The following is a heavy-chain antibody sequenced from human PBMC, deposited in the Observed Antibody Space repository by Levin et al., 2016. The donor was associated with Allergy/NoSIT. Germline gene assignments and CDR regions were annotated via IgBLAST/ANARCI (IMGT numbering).Heavy chain of an antibody. J-gene: IGHJ3*02. CDR2: MSGIDDST. CDR3: AREGFNSGRCGGFDI. CDR1: GSTISLHI. D-gene: IGHD6-19*01. Sequence: GGSLRLSCAVSGSTISLHIIHWVRQAPGKGLEWVSAMSGIDDSTYYANSVRGRFTISKEISKNTMYLQISSLTSEDMAVYYCAREGFNSGRCGGFDIWGQGTLVAVSS. V-gene: IGHV3-23*01.